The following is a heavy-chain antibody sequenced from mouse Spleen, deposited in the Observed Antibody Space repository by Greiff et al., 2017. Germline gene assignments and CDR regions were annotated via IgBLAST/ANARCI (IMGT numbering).Heavy chain of an antibody. CDR2: INPSSGYT. J-gene: IGHJ1*03. V-gene: IGHV1-4*01. D-gene: IGHD1-1*01. CDR3: ARGTTVVAPYFDV. Sequence: QVHVKQSGAELARPGASVKMSCKASGYTFTSYTMHWVKQRPGQGLEWIGYINPSSGYTKYNQKFKDKATLTADKSSSTAYMQLSSLTSEDSAVYYCARGTTVVAPYFDVWGTGTTVTVSS. CDR1: GYTFTSYT.